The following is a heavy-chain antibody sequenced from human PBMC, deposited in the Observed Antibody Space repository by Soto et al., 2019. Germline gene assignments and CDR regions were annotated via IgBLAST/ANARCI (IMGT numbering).Heavy chain of an antibody. CDR3: ARAKCEPPTPEYYFGMDV. CDR2: IIPIFGTA. CDR1: GGTFSSYA. D-gene: IGHD2-15*01. Sequence: VQLVQSGAEVKKPGSSVKVSCKASGGTFSSYAISWVRQAPGQGLEWMGGIIPIFGTANYAQKFQGRVTITADEFTRTAYMELSSLRSEDTAVYYCARAKCEPPTPEYYFGMDVWGQGTTVTVSS. V-gene: IGHV1-69*01. J-gene: IGHJ6*02.